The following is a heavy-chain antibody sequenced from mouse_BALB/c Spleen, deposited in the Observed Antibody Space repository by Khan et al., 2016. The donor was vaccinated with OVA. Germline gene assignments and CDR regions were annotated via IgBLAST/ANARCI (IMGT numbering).Heavy chain of an antibody. V-gene: IGHV3-6*02. CDR3: ARGGSSGPAWFTY. CDR1: GYSITSGYF. CDR2: IRYDGNS. J-gene: IGHJ3*01. Sequence: EVELVESGPGLVKPSQSLSLTCSVTGYSITSGYFWNWIRQFPGNNLEWMGYIRYDGNSNYNPSLKNRISITRDTSKNQFFLKLNSVTPEDTATYYCARGGSSGPAWFTYWGQGILVTVSA. D-gene: IGHD3-1*01.